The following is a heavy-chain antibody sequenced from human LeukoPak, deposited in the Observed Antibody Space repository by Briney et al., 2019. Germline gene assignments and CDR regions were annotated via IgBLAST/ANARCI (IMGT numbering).Heavy chain of an antibody. J-gene: IGHJ4*02. CDR3: ARGGRFYDSGTYYPFAY. V-gene: IGHV4-38-2*01. D-gene: IGHD3-10*01. CDR2: INHSGRT. Sequence: SETLSLTCAVSGYSISSGYYWGWIRQPPGKGLEWIGVINHSGRTTYNPSLKSRVTISADTAQNQFSLKMTSVTAADTAIYYCARGGRFYDSGTYYPFAYWGQGTLVTVSS. CDR1: GYSISSGYY.